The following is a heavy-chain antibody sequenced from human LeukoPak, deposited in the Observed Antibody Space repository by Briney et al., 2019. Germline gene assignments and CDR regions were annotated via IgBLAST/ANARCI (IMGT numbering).Heavy chain of an antibody. Sequence: GGSLRLSCAASGFTFNSYWMSWVRPAPGKGLEWVANINQDGSDKYYVDSVKGRFTISRDNAKTSLSLQMNSLRAENTAIYYCARVRIEGGRSLFHYWGQGTLVTVSS. D-gene: IGHD2-21*01. CDR1: GFTFNSYW. J-gene: IGHJ4*02. CDR2: INQDGSDK. CDR3: ARVRIEGGRSLFHY. V-gene: IGHV3-7*01.